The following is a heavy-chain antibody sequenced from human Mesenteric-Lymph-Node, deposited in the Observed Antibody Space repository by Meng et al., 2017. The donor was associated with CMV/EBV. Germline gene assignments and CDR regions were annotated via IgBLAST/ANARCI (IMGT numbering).Heavy chain of an antibody. CDR3: ARDFGISEWELLPDQFQH. Sequence: GESLKISCAASGFTFDDYGMSWVRQAPGKGLEWVSGINWNGGSTGYADSVKGRFTISRDNAKNSLYLQMNSLRAEDTAVYYCARDFGISEWELLPDQFQHWGQGTLVTVSS. V-gene: IGHV3-20*04. J-gene: IGHJ1*01. CDR1: GFTFDDYG. D-gene: IGHD1-26*01. CDR2: INWNGGST.